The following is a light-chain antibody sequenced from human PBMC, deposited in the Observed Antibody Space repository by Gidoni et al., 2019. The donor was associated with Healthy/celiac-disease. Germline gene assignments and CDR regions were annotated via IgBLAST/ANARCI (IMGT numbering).Light chain of an antibody. CDR1: QSISIY. CDR3: QQSYSTPLT. J-gene: IGKJ4*01. Sequence: DIQMTPSPSSLSSSVGDRVTITCRASQSISIYLNWYQQKPGKAPKLLIYAASSLQSVVPSRFSGSGSGTDFTLTISSLQPEDFATYYCQQSYSTPLTFGGGTKVEIK. V-gene: IGKV1-39*01. CDR2: AAS.